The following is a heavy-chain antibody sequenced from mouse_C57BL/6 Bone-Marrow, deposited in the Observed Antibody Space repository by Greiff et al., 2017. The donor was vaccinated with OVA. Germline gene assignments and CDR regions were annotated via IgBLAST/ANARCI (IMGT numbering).Heavy chain of an antibody. Sequence: VQLQQSGGDLVKPGGSLKLSCAASGFTFSSYGMSWVRQTPDKRLEWVATISSGGSYTYYPDSVKGRFTISRDNAKNTLYLQMSSLKSEDTAMYYCARHRGGFDYWGQGTTLTVSS. CDR1: GFTFSSYG. D-gene: IGHD3-3*01. V-gene: IGHV5-6*01. J-gene: IGHJ2*01. CDR2: ISSGGSYT. CDR3: ARHRGGFDY.